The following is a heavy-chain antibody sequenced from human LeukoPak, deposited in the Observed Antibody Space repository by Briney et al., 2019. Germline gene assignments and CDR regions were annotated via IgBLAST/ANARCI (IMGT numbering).Heavy chain of an antibody. D-gene: IGHD4-17*01. V-gene: IGHV4-34*01. CDR2: INHSGST. Sequence: SETLSLTCAVYGGSFSGYYWSWIRQPPGKGLEWIGEINHSGSTNYNPSLKSRVTISVDTSKNQFSLKLSSVTAADTAVYYCASGFYGAYYFDYWGQGTLVTVSS. CDR1: GGSFSGYY. J-gene: IGHJ4*02. CDR3: ASGFYGAYYFDY.